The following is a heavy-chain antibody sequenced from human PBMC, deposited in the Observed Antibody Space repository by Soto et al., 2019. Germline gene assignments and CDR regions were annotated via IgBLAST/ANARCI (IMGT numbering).Heavy chain of an antibody. D-gene: IGHD3-10*01. Sequence: SVKVSCKASGYTFSNYGIHWVRQAPGQRLEWMGRIIPILGIANYAQKFQGRVTITADKSTSTAYMELSSLRSEDTAVYYCARLLWSHCSWFDPWGQGTLVTVSS. CDR2: IIPILGIA. CDR1: GYTFSNYG. V-gene: IGHV1-69*04. CDR3: ARLLWSHCSWFDP. J-gene: IGHJ5*02.